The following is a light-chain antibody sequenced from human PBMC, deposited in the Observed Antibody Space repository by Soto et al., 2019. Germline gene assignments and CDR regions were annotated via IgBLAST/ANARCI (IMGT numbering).Light chain of an antibody. CDR3: QDYDNSGFI. J-gene: IGKJ3*01. V-gene: IGKV1-5*03. Sequence: DIQMTQSPSTLSASVGDRVTITCRASQSLSRWLAWYQQKPGKAPNLLIYKVSILESGIPSRFSGRRSGTEFILTISSLQPDDSATYYCQDYDNSGFILGPGTKVEI. CDR1: QSLSRW. CDR2: KVS.